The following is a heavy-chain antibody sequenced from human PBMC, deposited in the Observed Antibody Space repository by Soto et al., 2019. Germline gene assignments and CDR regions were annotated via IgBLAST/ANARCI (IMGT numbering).Heavy chain of an antibody. CDR1: GFDFSVYG. V-gene: IGHV3-30*18. D-gene: IGHD2-21*02. CDR3: AKESLAYSGANCFSPVDS. Sequence: PGGSLRLSCAASGFDFSVYGMHWVRQAPGKGLEWVAGTSYDETNKWYADSVKGRLTISRDNSKNTVYVEMRSVRAEDTAVYYCAKESLAYSGANCFSPVDSWGQGTLVTVSS. CDR2: TSYDETNK. J-gene: IGHJ4*02.